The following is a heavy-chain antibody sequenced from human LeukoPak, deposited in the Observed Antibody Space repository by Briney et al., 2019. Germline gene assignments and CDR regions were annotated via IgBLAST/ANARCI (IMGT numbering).Heavy chain of an antibody. D-gene: IGHD2-21*02. J-gene: IGHJ2*01. CDR1: GGSISGYY. CDR3: ANVVVATIGWYFDL. CDR2: IYYSGST. V-gene: IGHV4-59*01. Sequence: SETLSLTCSVSGGSISGYYWSWIRQPPGKGLEWIGYIYYSGSTNYNPSLKSRVTISVDTSKNQFSLKLSSVTAADTAVYYCANVVVATIGWYFDLWGRGTLVTVSS.